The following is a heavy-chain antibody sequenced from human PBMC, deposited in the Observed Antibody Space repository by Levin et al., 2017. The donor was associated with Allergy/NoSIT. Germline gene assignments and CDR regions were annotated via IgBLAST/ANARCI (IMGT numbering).Heavy chain of an antibody. J-gene: IGHJ4*02. CDR3: ARDPARPDCSSTSCYYFDY. CDR1: GFTFSSYA. Sequence: GGSLRLSCAASGFTFSSYAMHWVRQAPGKGLEWVAVISYDGSNKYYADSVKSRFTISRDNSKNTLYLQMNSLRAEDTAVYYCARDPARPDCSSTSCYYFDYWGQGTLVTVSS. CDR2: ISYDGSNK. V-gene: IGHV3-30-3*01. D-gene: IGHD2-2*01.